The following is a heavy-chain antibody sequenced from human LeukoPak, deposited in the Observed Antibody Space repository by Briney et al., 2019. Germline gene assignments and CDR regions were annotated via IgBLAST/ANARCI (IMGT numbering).Heavy chain of an antibody. CDR2: INNDGSST. D-gene: IGHD1-14*01. V-gene: IGHV3-74*01. Sequence: PGGSLRLSCAASGFTFSRYWMHWVRQAPGKGPVWVSRINNDGSSTSYADSVKGRFTISRDNAKNTLYLQMNSLRVEDTAVYYCARDSEPSFDYWGQGTLVTVSS. CDR1: GFTFSRYW. J-gene: IGHJ4*02. CDR3: ARDSEPSFDY.